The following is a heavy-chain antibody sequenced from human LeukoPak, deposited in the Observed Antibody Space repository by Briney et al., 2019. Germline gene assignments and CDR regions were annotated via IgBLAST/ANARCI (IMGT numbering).Heavy chain of an antibody. CDR3: ARGQWGLDY. CDR1: GFTFSDHY. CDR2: ISPDGTTS. D-gene: IGHD1-26*01. V-gene: IGHV3-11*01. J-gene: IGHJ4*02. Sequence: GGSLRLSCAAAGFTFSDHYMTWIRQAPGKALEWVSYISPDGTTSYYADSLEGRFTVSRDNAKNSLYLQMNSLSAEDTAVYFCARGQWGLDYWGQGALVTVSS.